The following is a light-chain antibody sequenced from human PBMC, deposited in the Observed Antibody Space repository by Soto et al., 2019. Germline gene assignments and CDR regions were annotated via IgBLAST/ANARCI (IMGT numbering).Light chain of an antibody. V-gene: IGLV1-40*01. CDR1: SSNIGTGYD. J-gene: IGLJ1*01. CDR2: GNS. Sequence: VLTQPPSVSGAPGQRVTISCTGSSSNIGTGYDVHWYQQLPGTAPKLLIYGNSNRPSGVPDRFSGSKSGTSASLAITGLQAEDEADYYCQSYDSSLSVNYVFGTGTKVTVL. CDR3: QSYDSSLSVNYV.